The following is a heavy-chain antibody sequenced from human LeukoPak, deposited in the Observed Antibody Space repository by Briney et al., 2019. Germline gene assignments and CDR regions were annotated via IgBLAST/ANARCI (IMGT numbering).Heavy chain of an antibody. CDR2: ISHSGST. J-gene: IGHJ4*02. CDR1: GYSISSGYY. D-gene: IGHD3-16*02. V-gene: IGHV4-38-2*01. Sequence: SETLSLTCAVSGYSISSGYYWGWIRQPPGKGLEWIGSISHSGSTYYNPSLKSRVTISVDTSKNQFSLKLSSVTAADTAVYYCARGTYERTFGGVIVDLLLDYWGQGTLVIVSS. CDR3: ARGTYERTFGGVIVDLLLDY.